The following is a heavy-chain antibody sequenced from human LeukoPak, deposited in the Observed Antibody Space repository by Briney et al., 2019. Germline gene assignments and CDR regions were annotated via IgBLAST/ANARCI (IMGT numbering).Heavy chain of an antibody. CDR2: INPSGGST. J-gene: IGHJ4*02. CDR3: ARDRSDIVVVPAAELDY. V-gene: IGHV1-46*01. Sequence: ASVKVSCKASGYTFTSYDINWVRQAPGQGLEWMGIINPSGGSTSYAQKFQGRVTMTRDTSTSTVYMELSSLRSEDTAVYYCARDRSDIVVVPAAELDYWGQGTLVTVSS. CDR1: GYTFTSYD. D-gene: IGHD2-2*01.